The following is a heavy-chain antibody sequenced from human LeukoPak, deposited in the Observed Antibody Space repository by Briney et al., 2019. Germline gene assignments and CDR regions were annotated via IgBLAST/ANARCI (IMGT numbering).Heavy chain of an antibody. CDR1: GFTFDDCG. CDR2: INWNGGST. J-gene: IGHJ4*02. V-gene: IGHV3-20*04. D-gene: IGHD2/OR15-2a*01. CDR3: ARDRRGNEYALFDF. Sequence: AGGSLRLSCAASGFTFDDCGMSWVRQAPGKGLEWVSGINWNGGSTGYADSVKGRFTISRDNAKNTLYLQMNSLRAEDTAVYYCARDRRGNEYALFDFWGQGALVTVSS.